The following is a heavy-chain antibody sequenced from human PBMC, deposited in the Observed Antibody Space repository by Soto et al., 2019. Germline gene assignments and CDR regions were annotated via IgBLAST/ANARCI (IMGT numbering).Heavy chain of an antibody. CDR2: IYWDDDK. J-gene: IGHJ6*02. CDR1: GFSVSTSGVG. D-gene: IGHD2-15*01. Sequence: SGXTLVNPTQTLTLTCTFSGFSVSTSGVGVAWIRQPPGKALEWLALIYWDDDKRYSPFLQSRVTITKDTSKNQVVLTMTNMDPVDTATYYCAHKGGRGAGMDVWGQGTTVTVSS. V-gene: IGHV2-5*02. CDR3: AHKGGRGAGMDV.